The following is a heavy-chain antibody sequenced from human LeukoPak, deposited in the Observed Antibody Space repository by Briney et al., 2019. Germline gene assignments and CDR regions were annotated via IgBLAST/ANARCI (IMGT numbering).Heavy chain of an antibody. J-gene: IGHJ4*02. CDR3: ARAPSPLAVAGTDY. D-gene: IGHD6-19*01. V-gene: IGHV3-21*01. CDR2: ISSSSSYI. Sequence: GGSLRLSCAASGSTFSSYSMNWVRQAPGKGLEWVSSISSSSSYIYYADSVKGRFTISRDNAKNSLYLQMNSLRAEDTAVYFCARAPSPLAVAGTDYWGQGTLVTVSS. CDR1: GSTFSSYS.